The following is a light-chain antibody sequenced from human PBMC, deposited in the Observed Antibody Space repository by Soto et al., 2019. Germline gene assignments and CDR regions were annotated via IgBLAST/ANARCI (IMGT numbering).Light chain of an antibody. V-gene: IGLV1-51*01. J-gene: IGLJ1*01. Sequence: QTVVTQPPSVSAAPGQKVTISCSGSSSSSHIGHHSVSWYQHLPGTAPKLLIYDNDQRPSGIPARFSGSKSATSATLDITGLQTGDEADYYSGTWDTGLRAYVLGTGTKVTVL. CDR3: GTWDTGLRAYV. CDR2: DND. CDR1: SSSSHIGHHS.